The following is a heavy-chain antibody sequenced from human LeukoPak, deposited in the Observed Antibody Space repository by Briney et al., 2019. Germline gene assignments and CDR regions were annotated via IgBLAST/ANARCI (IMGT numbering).Heavy chain of an antibody. CDR2: INPNSGGT. J-gene: IGHJ4*02. D-gene: IGHD3-22*01. V-gene: IGHV1-2*02. CDR3: ARDLSYDSSGYYC. Sequence: GASVKVSCKASGYTCTGYYMHWVRQAPGQGLEWMGWINPNSGGTNYAQKFQGRVTMTRDTSISTAYMELSRLRSDDTAVYYCARDLSYDSSGYYCWGQGTLVTVSS. CDR1: GYTCTGYY.